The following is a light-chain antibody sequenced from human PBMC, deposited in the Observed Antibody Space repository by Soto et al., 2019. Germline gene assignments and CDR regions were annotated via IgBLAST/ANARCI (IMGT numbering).Light chain of an antibody. CDR2: GAS. J-gene: IGKJ4*01. CDR1: RSVGTF. CDR3: QQYSSSPPLT. Sequence: ILLTQSPGTLSLSQGERATLSCRASRSVGTFLAWYQQKPGQAPRLLIYGASSRATVIPDRFSGSGSGTDFTLTISRLEPEDFAVYYCQQYSSSPPLTFGGGTKVDI. V-gene: IGKV3-20*01.